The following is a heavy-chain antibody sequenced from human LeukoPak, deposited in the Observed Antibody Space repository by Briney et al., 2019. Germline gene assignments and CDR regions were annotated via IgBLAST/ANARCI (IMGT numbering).Heavy chain of an antibody. CDR1: GFTFSSYC. CDR2: ISSSGSTI. D-gene: IGHD6-19*01. Sequence: PGGSLRLSCAASGFTFSSYCMNWVRQAPGKGLEWVSYISSSGSTIYYADSVKGRFTISRDNAKNSLYLQMNSLRAEDTAVYYCAREGAVAGTFFDYWGQGTLVTVSS. J-gene: IGHJ4*02. CDR3: AREGAVAGTFFDY. V-gene: IGHV3-48*04.